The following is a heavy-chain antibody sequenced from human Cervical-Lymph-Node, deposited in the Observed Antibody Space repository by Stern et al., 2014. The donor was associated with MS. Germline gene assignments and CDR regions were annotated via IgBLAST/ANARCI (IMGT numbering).Heavy chain of an antibody. D-gene: IGHD3-9*01. Sequence: QITLKESGPALVKPTQTLTLTCSFSGFSLDTSGMGVGWLRQPPGKALEWLVLILWDGEEQYSTSLKTRLSISKDTPKNQVVLRMTNMDLDDTATYFCVGHAPSLTSDFFDLWGQGILVTVSS. J-gene: IGHJ4*02. V-gene: IGHV2-5*02. CDR1: GFSLDTSGMG. CDR3: VGHAPSLTSDFFDL. CDR2: ILWDGEE.